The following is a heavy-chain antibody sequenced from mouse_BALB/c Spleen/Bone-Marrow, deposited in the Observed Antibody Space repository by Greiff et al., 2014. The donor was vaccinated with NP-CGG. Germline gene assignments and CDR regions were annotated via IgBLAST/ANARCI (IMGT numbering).Heavy chain of an antibody. CDR2: IYPGTDST. CDR1: GNIFTSYW. D-gene: IGHD2-4*01. V-gene: IGHV1S132*01. J-gene: IGHJ2*01. Sequence: QVQLQQSGAELVRPGASVKLSCKTSGNIFTSYWIHWVKQRSGQGLEWIARIYPGTDSTYYQFQGKATLTADKSSSTAYMQLSSLKSEDSAVYFCARENYAFDYWGQGTTLTVSS. CDR3: ARENYAFDY.